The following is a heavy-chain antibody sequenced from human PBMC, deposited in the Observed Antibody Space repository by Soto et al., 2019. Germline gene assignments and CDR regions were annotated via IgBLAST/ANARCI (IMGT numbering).Heavy chain of an antibody. V-gene: IGHV3-53*01. CDR2: IYSGGST. J-gene: IGHJ3*02. D-gene: IGHD7-27*01. Sequence: GGSLRLSCAASGFTVSSNYMSWVRQAPGKGLEWVSVIYSGGSTYYADSVKGRFTISRDNSKNTLYLQMNSLRAEDTAVYYCAGDGSRLGMDAFDIWGQGTMVTVSS. CDR3: AGDGSRLGMDAFDI. CDR1: GFTVSSNY.